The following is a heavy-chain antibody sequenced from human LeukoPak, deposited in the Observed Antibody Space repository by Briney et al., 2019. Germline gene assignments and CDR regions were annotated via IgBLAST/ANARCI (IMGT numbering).Heavy chain of an antibody. Sequence: SETLSLTCTVSGGSISSGSYYWSWIRQPAGKGLEWIGRVYTSGSTNYNPSLKSRVTTSVDTPTNQFSLMLSSVTAALTSVYYCARDRPLGYYDSSGSIDYWGQGTLVTVSS. CDR1: GGSISSGSYY. CDR3: ARDRPLGYYDSSGSIDY. J-gene: IGHJ4*02. V-gene: IGHV4-61*02. CDR2: VYTSGST. D-gene: IGHD3-22*01.